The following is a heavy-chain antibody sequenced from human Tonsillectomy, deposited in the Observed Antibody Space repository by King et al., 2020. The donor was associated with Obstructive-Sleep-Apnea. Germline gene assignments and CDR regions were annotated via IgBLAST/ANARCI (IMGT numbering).Heavy chain of an antibody. D-gene: IGHD3-22*01. CDR2: ISSSGSTI. CDR3: ARETPARPMIVVEDYGMDV. J-gene: IGHJ6*02. CDR1: GFTFSDYY. Sequence: VQLVQSGGGLVKPGGSLRLSCAASGFTFSDYYMSWIHQAPGKGLEWVSYISSSGSTIYYADSVKGRFTISRDNAKNSLYLQMNSLRAEDTAVYYCARETPARPMIVVEDYGMDVWGQGTTVTVSS. V-gene: IGHV3-11*01.